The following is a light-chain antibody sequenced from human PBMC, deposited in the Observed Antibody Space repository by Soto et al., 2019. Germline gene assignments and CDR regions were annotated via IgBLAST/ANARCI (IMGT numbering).Light chain of an antibody. J-gene: IGKJ5*01. Sequence: DIQLTQSPSFLSASVGDRVTITCRASQAISRSLVWYQQRPGRAPEVLIYAASSLQSGVPSRFSGSGSGTEFPLTIFSLQPEDFATYYCQQVNNYPRTFGQGTRLDIK. CDR1: QAISRS. CDR3: QQVNNYPRT. CDR2: AAS. V-gene: IGKV1-9*01.